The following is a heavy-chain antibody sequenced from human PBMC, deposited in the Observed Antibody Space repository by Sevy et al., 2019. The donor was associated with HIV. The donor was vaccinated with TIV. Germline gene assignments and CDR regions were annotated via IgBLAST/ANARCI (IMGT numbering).Heavy chain of an antibody. CDR2: ISWNSVNI. D-gene: IGHD5-12*01. V-gene: IGHV3-9*01. CDR3: AKGATTIRLGGLGV. CDR1: GFSFDDYA. J-gene: IGHJ6*02. Sequence: LSLTCAASGFSFDDYAMHWVRQPPGKGLEWVSSISWNSVNIVYADSVKGRFTISRDDAKNFVYLQMNSLRPEDTALYYCAKGATTIRLGGLGVWGQGTTVTVSS.